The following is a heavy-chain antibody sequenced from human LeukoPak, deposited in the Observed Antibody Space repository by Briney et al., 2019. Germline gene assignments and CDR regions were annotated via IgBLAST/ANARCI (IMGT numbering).Heavy chain of an antibody. CDR3: ARVALYSSGWYEGLNWFDP. CDR2: ISAYNGNT. V-gene: IGHV1-18*01. D-gene: IGHD6-19*01. CDR1: GYTFTSYG. J-gene: IGHJ5*02. Sequence: ASVKVSCKASGYTFTSYGISWVRQAPGQGLEWMGWISAYNGNTNYAQKLQGRVTMTTDTSTSTAYMDLRSLRSDDTAVYYCARVALYSSGWYEGLNWFDPWGQGTLVTVSS.